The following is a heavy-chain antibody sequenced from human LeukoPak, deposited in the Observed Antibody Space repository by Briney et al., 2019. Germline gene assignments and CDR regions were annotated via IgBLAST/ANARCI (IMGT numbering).Heavy chain of an antibody. D-gene: IGHD6-19*01. V-gene: IGHV4-39*02. CDR3: AREHIIAVAGLVDY. CDR1: GGSISSSSYY. Sequence: PSETLSLTCTVSGGSISSSSYYWGWIRQPPGKGLEWIGSIYYSGSTYYNPSLKSRVTISVDTSKNQFSLKLSSVTAADTAVYYRAREHIIAVAGLVDYWGQGTLVTVSS. CDR2: IYYSGST. J-gene: IGHJ4*02.